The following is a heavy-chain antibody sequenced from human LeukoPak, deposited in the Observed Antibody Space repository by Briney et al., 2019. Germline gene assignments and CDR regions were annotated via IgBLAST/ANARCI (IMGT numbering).Heavy chain of an antibody. V-gene: IGHV3-23*01. CDR1: GFPFSSYA. Sequence: GGSLRLSCAASGFPFSSYAMSWVRQAPGKGLEWVSAISGSGGSTYYADSVKGRFTISRDNSKNTLYLQMNSLRAEDTAVYYCAKDGNDILTEYFQHWGQGTLVTVSS. CDR2: ISGSGGST. CDR3: AKDGNDILTEYFQH. J-gene: IGHJ1*01. D-gene: IGHD3-9*01.